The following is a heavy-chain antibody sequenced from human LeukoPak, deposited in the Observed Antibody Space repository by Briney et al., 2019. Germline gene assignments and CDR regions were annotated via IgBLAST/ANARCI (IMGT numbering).Heavy chain of an antibody. CDR3: AKGGERANFYGLGSSPNWFAP. D-gene: IGHD3-10*01. V-gene: IGHV1-8*02. CDR2: MNPNSGNT. CDR1: GYTLINYD. Sequence: ASVKVSCKASGYTLINYDINWVRQAAGQGLGWMGWMNPNSGNTGYAQKFQGRVTMTSKPSISTAFMELSGLEPYGTAVFYWAKGGERANFYGLGSSPNWFAPWGQGTLVTVSS. J-gene: IGHJ5*02.